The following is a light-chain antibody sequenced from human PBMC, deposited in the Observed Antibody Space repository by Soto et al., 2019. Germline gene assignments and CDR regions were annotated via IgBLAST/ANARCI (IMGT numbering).Light chain of an antibody. Sequence: DIQMTQSPSSLSASVGDRVTITCQASQDISNYLNWYQQKPGKAPKLLIYDASNLETGVPSRFSGSGSGTDFTVTISSLQAEDMATYYGQQYDNRLPYTCGQGTKLEIK. CDR3: QQYDNRLPYT. CDR2: DAS. V-gene: IGKV1-33*01. J-gene: IGKJ2*01. CDR1: QDISNY.